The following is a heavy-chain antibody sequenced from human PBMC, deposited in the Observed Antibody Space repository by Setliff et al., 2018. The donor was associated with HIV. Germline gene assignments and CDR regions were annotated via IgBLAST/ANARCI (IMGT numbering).Heavy chain of an antibody. J-gene: IGHJ4*02. CDR2: IKQDGSEK. D-gene: IGHD3-9*01. Sequence: GGSLRLSCAASGFTFSSYWMSWVRQAPGKGLEWVANIKQDGSEKYYVDSVKGRFTISRDNSKNTLYLQMNSLRAEDTAVYYCAKAVLLRYFDWLSDYWGQGTLVTVSS. CDR1: GFTFSSYW. CDR3: AKAVLLRYFDWLSDY. V-gene: IGHV3-7*03.